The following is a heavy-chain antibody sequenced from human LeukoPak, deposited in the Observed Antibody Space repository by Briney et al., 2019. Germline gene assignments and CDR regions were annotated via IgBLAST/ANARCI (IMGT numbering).Heavy chain of an antibody. D-gene: IGHD6-6*01. CDR2: IYSSGST. CDR1: GGSISSYY. CDR3: ARHRSSSSFYFDY. Sequence: SETLSLTCTVSGGSISSYYWSWIRQPPGKGLEWIGYIYSSGSTNYNPSLKSRVTISVDTPKNQFSLKLSSVTAADTAVYYCARHRSSSSFYFDYWGQGTLITVSS. J-gene: IGHJ4*02. V-gene: IGHV4-4*09.